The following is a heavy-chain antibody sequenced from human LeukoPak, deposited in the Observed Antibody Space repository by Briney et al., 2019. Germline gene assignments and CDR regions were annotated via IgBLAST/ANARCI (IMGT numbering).Heavy chain of an antibody. J-gene: IGHJ5*02. V-gene: IGHV4-38-2*02. Sequence: SETLSLTCTVSGYSISSGFYWGLIRQPPGKGLEWIGSIYHSGSTYYNPSLKSRVTISVDTSKNQFSLKLSSVTAADTAVYYCARVPGGALNWFDPWGQGTLVTVSS. CDR3: ARVPGGALNWFDP. D-gene: IGHD1-1*01. CDR1: GYSISSGFY. CDR2: IYHSGST.